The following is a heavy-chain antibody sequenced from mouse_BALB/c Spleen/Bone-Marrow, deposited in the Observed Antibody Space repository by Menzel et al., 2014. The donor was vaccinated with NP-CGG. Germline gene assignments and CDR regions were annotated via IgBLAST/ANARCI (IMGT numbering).Heavy chain of an antibody. Sequence: VQLKQSGGGLVQPGGSLKLSCAASGFDFSGYWMSWVRQAPGKGLEWIGEINPDSSTINYTPSLKDKFIISRDNAKNTLYLQMSKVRSEDTALYYCARLNYYGSLFVWGAGTTVTVSS. V-gene: IGHV4-1*02. CDR2: INPDSSTI. D-gene: IGHD1-1*01. CDR1: GFDFSGYW. CDR3: ARLNYYGSLFV. J-gene: IGHJ1*01.